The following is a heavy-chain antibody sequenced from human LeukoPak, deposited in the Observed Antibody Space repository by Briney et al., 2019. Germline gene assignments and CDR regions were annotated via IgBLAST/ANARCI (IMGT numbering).Heavy chain of an antibody. CDR2: IYSGGST. J-gene: IGHJ4*02. CDR3: ARASILGDIDY. V-gene: IGHV3-66*01. CDR1: GFTFSSYS. D-gene: IGHD6-6*01. Sequence: GGSLRLSCAASGFTFSSYSMNWVRQAPGKGLEWVSVIYSGGSTYYADSVKGRFTISRDNSKNTLYLQMNSLRAEDTAVYYCARASILGDIDYWGQGTLVTVSS.